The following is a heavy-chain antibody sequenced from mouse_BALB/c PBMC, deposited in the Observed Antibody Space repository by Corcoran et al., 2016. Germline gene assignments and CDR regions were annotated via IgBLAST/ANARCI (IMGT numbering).Heavy chain of an antibody. D-gene: IGHD2-3*01. V-gene: IGHV3-6*02. CDR1: DYSITSGHY. J-gene: IGHJ3*01. CDR3: ARDDGYAY. CDR2: ISYDGSN. Sequence: DVQLQESGPGLVKPSQSLSLTCSVTDYSITSGHYWIWIRQFPGNKLEWMGYISYDGSNNYNPSLKNRISITRDTSKNQFFLKLNSVTTEDTATYYCARDDGYAYWGQGTLVTVSA.